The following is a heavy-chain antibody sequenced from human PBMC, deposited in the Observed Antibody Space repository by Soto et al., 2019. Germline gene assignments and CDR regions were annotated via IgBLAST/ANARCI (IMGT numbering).Heavy chain of an antibody. CDR2: ISSSSSYI. D-gene: IGHD3-22*01. V-gene: IGHV3-21*01. CDR3: ATPHSSGYLENYFDY. J-gene: IGHJ4*02. Sequence: GGSLRLSCAASGFTFSSYSMNWVRQAPGKGLEWVSSISSSSSYIYYADSVKGRFTISRDNAKNSLYLQMNSLRAEDTAVYYCATPHSSGYLENYFDYWGQGTLVTVSS. CDR1: GFTFSSYS.